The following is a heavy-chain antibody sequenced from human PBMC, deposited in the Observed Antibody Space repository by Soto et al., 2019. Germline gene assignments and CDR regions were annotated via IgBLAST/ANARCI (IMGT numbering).Heavy chain of an antibody. CDR2: INHNGGT. CDR3: ARAGMEYNHCYLSTFDI. Sequence: QVQLQQWGAGLLKSSETLSLTCAVYGGSFSGYSWSWIRQPPGKGLEWIGQINHNGGTNYNPSLKSRVVISIDTSKNQFSLKLSSVTAADTAIYYCARAGMEYNHCYLSTFDIWGQGTVVTVSS. CDR1: GGSFSGYS. J-gene: IGHJ3*02. D-gene: IGHD5-18*01. V-gene: IGHV4-34*01.